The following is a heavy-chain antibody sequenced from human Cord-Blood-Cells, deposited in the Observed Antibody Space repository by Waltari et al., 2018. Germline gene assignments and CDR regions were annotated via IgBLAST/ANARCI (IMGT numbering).Heavy chain of an antibody. CDR2: IIPIFGTA. CDR1: GGTFSSYA. Sequence: QVQLVQSGAAVKKPGPSVKVSCKASGGTFSSYAISWVRQSPGQGLEWMGGIIPIFGTANYAQKFQGRVTITADESTSTAYMELSSLRSEDTAVYYCARDGGLWFGELLAYFDYWGQGTLVTVSS. CDR3: ARDGGLWFGELLAYFDY. D-gene: IGHD3-10*01. J-gene: IGHJ4*02. V-gene: IGHV1-69*01.